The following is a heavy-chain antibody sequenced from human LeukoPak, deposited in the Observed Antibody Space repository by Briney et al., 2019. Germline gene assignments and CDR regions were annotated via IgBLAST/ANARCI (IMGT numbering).Heavy chain of an antibody. CDR3: ARGLTINFYYMDV. CDR2: ISAYNGNT. V-gene: IGHV1-18*01. Sequence: GASVKVSCKASGYTFTSYGISWVRQAPGQGLEWMGWISAYNGNTNYAQKLQGRVTMTTDTSTSTAYMELSTLRSDDTAIYYCARGLTINFYYMDVWGKGTTVTVSS. CDR1: GYTFTSYG. J-gene: IGHJ6*03. D-gene: IGHD5-24*01.